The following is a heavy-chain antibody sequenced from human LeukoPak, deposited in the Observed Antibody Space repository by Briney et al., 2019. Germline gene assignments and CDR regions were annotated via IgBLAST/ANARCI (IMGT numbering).Heavy chain of an antibody. CDR2: LAYSGST. Sequence: PSETLSLTCTVSDGFIGSSSFYWAWIRQTPGKGLEWIGSLAYSGSTYYKSSLKSRVTLSVDAAKNQFSLNLTSVTAADTALFYCASSTSYYYDTSGYFEYWGQGILVTVSS. CDR1: DGFIGSSSFY. CDR3: ASSTSYYYDTSGYFEY. D-gene: IGHD3-22*01. J-gene: IGHJ4*02. V-gene: IGHV4-39*01.